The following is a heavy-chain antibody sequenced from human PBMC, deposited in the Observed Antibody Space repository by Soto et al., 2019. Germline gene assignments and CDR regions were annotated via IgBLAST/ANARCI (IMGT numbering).Heavy chain of an antibody. CDR1: GGSISSYY. V-gene: IGHV4-59*01. CDR2: IYYSGST. D-gene: IGHD2-15*01. J-gene: IGHJ4*02. CDR3: ARVLVGCSGGSCYSPLDY. Sequence: TSETLSLTCTVSGGSISSYYWIWIRQPPGKGLEWIGYIYYSGSTNYNPSLKSRVTISVDTSKNQFSLKLSSVTAADTAVYYCARVLVGCSGGSCYSPLDYWGQGTLVTVSS.